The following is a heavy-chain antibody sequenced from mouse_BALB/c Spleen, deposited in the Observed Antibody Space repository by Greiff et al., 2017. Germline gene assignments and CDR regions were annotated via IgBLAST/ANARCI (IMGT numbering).Heavy chain of an antibody. CDR2: ISSGGST. D-gene: IGHD1-1*01. CDR3: ARGGNYGSSSFDY. CDR1: GFTFSSYA. Sequence: EVKLMESGGGLVKPGGSLKLSCAASGFTFSSYAMSWVRQTPEKRLEWVASISSGGSTYYPDSVKGRFTISRDNARNILYLQMSSLRSEDTAMYYCARGGNYGSSSFDYWGQGTTLTVSS. J-gene: IGHJ2*01. V-gene: IGHV5-6-5*01.